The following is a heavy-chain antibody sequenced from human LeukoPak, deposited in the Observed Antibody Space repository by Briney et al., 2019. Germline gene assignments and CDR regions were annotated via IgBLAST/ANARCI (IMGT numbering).Heavy chain of an antibody. CDR3: ARGEAARPIDY. CDR1: GFTFSSYS. D-gene: IGHD6-6*01. CDR2: INTDGSST. V-gene: IGHV3-74*01. J-gene: IGHJ4*02. Sequence: GGSLRLSCAASGFTFSSYSMNWVRQAPGKGLVWVSRINTDGSSTSYADSVKGRFTISRDNAKNTLYLQMNSLRAEDTAVYYCARGEAARPIDYWGQGTLVTVSS.